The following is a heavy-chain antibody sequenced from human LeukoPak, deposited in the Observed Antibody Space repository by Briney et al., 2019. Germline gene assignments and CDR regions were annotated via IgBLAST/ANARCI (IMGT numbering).Heavy chain of an antibody. Sequence: GGSLRLSCAASGFTFSSYGMHWVRQAPGKGLEWVAVISYDGSNKYYADSVKGRFTISRDNSKNTLYLQMNSLGAEDTAVYYCAKVRWELPDYWGQGTLVTVSS. V-gene: IGHV3-30*18. J-gene: IGHJ4*02. CDR2: ISYDGSNK. CDR3: AKVRWELPDY. CDR1: GFTFSSYG. D-gene: IGHD1-26*01.